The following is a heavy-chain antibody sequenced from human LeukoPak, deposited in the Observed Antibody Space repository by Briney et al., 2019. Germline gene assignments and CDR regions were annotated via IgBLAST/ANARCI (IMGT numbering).Heavy chain of an antibody. CDR3: ARRAMPTHRGVGFDY. CDR2: INHSGST. Sequence: SETLSLTCAVYGGSFSGYYWSWIRQPPGKGLEWIGEINHSGSTNYNPSLKSRVTISVDTSKNQFSLKLSSVTAADTAVYYCARRAMPTHRGVGFDYWGQGTLVTVSS. CDR1: GGSFSGYY. D-gene: IGHD1-26*01. J-gene: IGHJ4*02. V-gene: IGHV4-34*01.